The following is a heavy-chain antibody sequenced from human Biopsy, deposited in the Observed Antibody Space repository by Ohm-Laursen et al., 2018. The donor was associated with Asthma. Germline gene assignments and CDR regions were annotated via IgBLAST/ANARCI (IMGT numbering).Heavy chain of an antibody. J-gene: IGHJ6*02. CDR1: PGSFSGFF. CDR3: ARGPELDV. Sequence: SQTLSLTWDVYPGSFSGFFWTWIRQSPGKGLEWIGETNERGVTNNNPSLKSRVFISIDTYWNRVSLKLTSVTAADTAVYYCARGPELDVWGQGTTVTVSS. CDR2: TNERGVT. V-gene: IGHV4-34*01.